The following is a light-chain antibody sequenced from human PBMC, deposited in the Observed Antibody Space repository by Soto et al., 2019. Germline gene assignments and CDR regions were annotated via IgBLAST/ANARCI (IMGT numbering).Light chain of an antibody. CDR1: QSISDS. V-gene: IGKV1-5*03. CDR3: QQYNGYWT. CDR2: EAS. J-gene: IGKJ1*01. Sequence: DIQMTQSPSTLSASVGDRVTITCRASQSISDSLAWYQQKPGKAPKLLIYEASNLKSGVPSRFSGSESGTEYTLTISSLQPDDFASYYCQQYNGYWTFGQGTKVEIK.